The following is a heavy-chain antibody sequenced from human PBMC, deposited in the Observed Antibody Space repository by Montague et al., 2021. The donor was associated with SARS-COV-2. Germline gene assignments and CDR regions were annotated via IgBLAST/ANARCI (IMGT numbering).Heavy chain of an antibody. CDR3: TRHVHMTWPEPSPGFDY. D-gene: IGHD1-1*01. J-gene: IGHJ4*02. V-gene: IGHV4-39*01. CDR2: VNYSGRP. CDR1: GDSISSSSYN. Sequence: SETLSLTCTVSGDSISSSSYNWGWHRQPPGKGLEWIGSVNYSGRPYYNPSLKSRVTIYVDTSKNRLSLKLSSVTAADTAVYYCTRHVHMTWPEPSPGFDYWGQGTLVTVSS.